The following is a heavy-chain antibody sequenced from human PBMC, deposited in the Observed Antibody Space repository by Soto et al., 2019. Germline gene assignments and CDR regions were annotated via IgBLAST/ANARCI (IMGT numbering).Heavy chain of an antibody. J-gene: IGHJ6*02. CDR3: ARSFYGVDL. V-gene: IGHV4-30-2*06. CDR2: IYQGGSA. CDR1: GGSITSGNYA. Sequence: KPSETLSLTCAVSGGSITSGNYAWSWIRQSPGQGLEWIGYIYQGGSAFYNPSLKPRVTIFLDRSKNQFSLNLTSVTAADTAVYYCARSFYGVDLWGQGTPVTVSS.